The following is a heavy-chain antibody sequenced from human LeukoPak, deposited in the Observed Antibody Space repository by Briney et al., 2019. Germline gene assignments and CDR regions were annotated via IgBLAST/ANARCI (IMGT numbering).Heavy chain of an antibody. CDR2: IGTAGDT. D-gene: IGHD6-13*01. CDR1: GFTFSSYD. J-gene: IGHJ3*02. V-gene: IGHV3-13*01. Sequence: GGSLRLSCAASGFTFSSYDMHWVRQATGKGLEWVSAIGTAGDTYYPGSVKGRFTISRENAKNSLYLQMNSLRAGDTAVYYCARVGVAAAGGAFDIWGQGTMVTVSS. CDR3: ARVGVAAAGGAFDI.